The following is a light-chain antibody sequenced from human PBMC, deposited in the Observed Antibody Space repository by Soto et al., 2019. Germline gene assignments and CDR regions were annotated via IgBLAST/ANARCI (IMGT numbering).Light chain of an antibody. CDR3: QQYNNWPPGT. CDR2: AVS. V-gene: IGKV3-15*01. Sequence: MTQSPSSVSASVGDRIIITCRASQYINSWLAWYQQKPGQAPRLLIYAVSARATGVPARFSGSGSGTDFTLTISSLQSEDFAVYYCQQYNNWPPGTFGQGTKLEIK. CDR1: QYINSW. J-gene: IGKJ2*01.